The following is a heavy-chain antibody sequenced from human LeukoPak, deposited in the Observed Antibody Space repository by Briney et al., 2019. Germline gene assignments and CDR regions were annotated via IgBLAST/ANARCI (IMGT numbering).Heavy chain of an antibody. D-gene: IGHD5-18*01. J-gene: IGHJ4*02. CDR3: ARAKDTAMVTLDY. CDR1: GGTFTSYA. Sequence: SVKVSCKASGGTFTSYAISWVRQAPGQGLEWMGGIIPIFGTANYAQKFQGRVTITADESTSTAYMELSSLRSEDTAVYYCARAKDTAMVTLDYWGQGTLVTVSS. CDR2: IIPIFGTA. V-gene: IGHV1-69*13.